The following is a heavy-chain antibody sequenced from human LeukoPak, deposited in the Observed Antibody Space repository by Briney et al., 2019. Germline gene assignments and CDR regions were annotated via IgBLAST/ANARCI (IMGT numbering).Heavy chain of an antibody. CDR1: GGSISSYY. CDR2: IYTSRST. Sequence: SEALSLTCTVSGGSISSYYWSWIRQPAGKGLEWIGRIYTSRSTNYNPSLKSRVTISLDTSKNHLSLKMTSVTVADTAMYYCASGPESYYFDYWGQGALVTVS. V-gene: IGHV4-4*07. CDR3: ASGPESYYFDY. J-gene: IGHJ4*02.